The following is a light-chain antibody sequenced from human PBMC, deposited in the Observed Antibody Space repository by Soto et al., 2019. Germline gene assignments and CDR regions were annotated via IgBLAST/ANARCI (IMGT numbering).Light chain of an antibody. Sequence: VMTQSPLSLPVTPGEPASISCRSSQSLLHSNGYNYLDWYLQKPGQSPQLLIYLGSNRASGVPERVSGRGSGTDFTLKISRVEAEDVGVYYCMQALQTPRTFGQGTKVSI. J-gene: IGKJ1*01. CDR3: MQALQTPRT. CDR1: QSLLHSNGYNY. V-gene: IGKV2-28*01. CDR2: LGS.